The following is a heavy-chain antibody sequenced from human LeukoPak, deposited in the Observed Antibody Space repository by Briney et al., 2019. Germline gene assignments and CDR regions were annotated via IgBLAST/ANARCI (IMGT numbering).Heavy chain of an antibody. CDR2: IYYSGST. Sequence: SETLSLTCTVSGGSISSYYWSWIRQPPGKGLEWIGYIYYSGSTNYSPSLKSRVTISVDTSKSQFSLKLSSVTAADTAVYYCARSDYYGSGRGSFDVWGQGATVSVSS. J-gene: IGHJ6*02. V-gene: IGHV4-59*08. CDR3: ARSDYYGSGRGSFDV. CDR1: GGSISSYY. D-gene: IGHD3-10*01.